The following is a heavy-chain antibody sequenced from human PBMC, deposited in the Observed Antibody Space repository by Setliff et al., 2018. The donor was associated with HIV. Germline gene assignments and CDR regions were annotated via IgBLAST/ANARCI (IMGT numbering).Heavy chain of an antibody. Sequence: GASVKVSCKGSGYTFTTYSFHWVRQAPGQSLEWMGWISVGKGDTKYSQEFQDRITITRDTSANTAYMELNNLRSDDTAVYFCARGALLAVFDFDHWGHGTLVTVSS. J-gene: IGHJ4*01. D-gene: IGHD3-10*01. CDR3: ARGALLAVFDFDH. CDR1: GYTFTTYS. V-gene: IGHV1-3*01. CDR2: ISVGKGDT.